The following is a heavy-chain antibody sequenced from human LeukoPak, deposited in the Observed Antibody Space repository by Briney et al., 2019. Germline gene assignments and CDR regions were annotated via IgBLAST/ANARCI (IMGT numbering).Heavy chain of an antibody. CDR3: ATRQTRRDGYNWAPSDY. CDR1: GYTFTSYG. CDR2: ISAYNGNT. V-gene: IGHV1-18*01. J-gene: IGHJ4*02. D-gene: IGHD5-24*01. Sequence: VASVKVSCKASGYTFTSYGISWVRQAPGQGLEWMGWISAYNGNTNYAQKFQGRVTITTDESTSTAYMELSSLRSEDTAVYYCATRQTRRDGYNWAPSDYWGQGTLVTVSS.